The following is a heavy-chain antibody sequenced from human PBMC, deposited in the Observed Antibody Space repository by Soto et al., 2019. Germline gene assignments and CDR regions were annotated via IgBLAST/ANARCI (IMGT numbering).Heavy chain of an antibody. D-gene: IGHD3-22*01. CDR2: IYWDDDK. CDR1: GFSLSTSGVG. Sequence: QITLKESGPTLVKPTQTLTLTCTFSGFSLSTSGVGVGWIRQPPGKALEWLALIYWDDDKRYSPSLKSTLTITKDPSNHQVVLTMSNMDPVDTATYYCAHRPNYYGSSAFDYWGQGTLVTVSS. CDR3: AHRPNYYGSSAFDY. V-gene: IGHV2-5*02. J-gene: IGHJ4*02.